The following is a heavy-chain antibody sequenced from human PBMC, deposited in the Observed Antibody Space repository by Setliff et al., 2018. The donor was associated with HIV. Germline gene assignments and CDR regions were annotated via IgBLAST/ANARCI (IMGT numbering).Heavy chain of an antibody. Sequence: GGSLRLSCAASRFAFSNYGMHWVRQAPGKGLEWVAFIRYDGIHQYYVDSVKGRFTISRDNSKSIAYLQINSLKTEDTAVYYCTRDKGYAFDIWGQGTMVTVSS. CDR2: IRYDGIHQ. D-gene: IGHD5-18*01. CDR3: TRDKGYAFDI. CDR1: RFAFSNYG. J-gene: IGHJ3*02. V-gene: IGHV3-30*02.